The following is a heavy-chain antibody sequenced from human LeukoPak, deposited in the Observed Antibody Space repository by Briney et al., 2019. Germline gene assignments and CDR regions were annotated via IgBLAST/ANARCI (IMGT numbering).Heavy chain of an antibody. Sequence: GGSLRLSCAASGFTFSSYGMNWVRQAPGKGLEWVSYISSSSSTIYYADSVKGRFTISRDNAKNSLYLQMNSLRAEDTAVYYCARPYYYDSSGLYYWGQGTLVTVSS. D-gene: IGHD3-22*01. CDR1: GFTFSSYG. J-gene: IGHJ4*02. CDR3: ARPYYYDSSGLYY. CDR2: ISSSSSTI. V-gene: IGHV3-48*01.